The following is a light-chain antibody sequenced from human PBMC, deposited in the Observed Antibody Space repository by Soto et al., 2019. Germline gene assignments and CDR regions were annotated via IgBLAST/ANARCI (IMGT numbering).Light chain of an antibody. Sequence: EIVMTQSPATLSVSPGERATLSCRASQSVSSYLAWYQQKPGHAPRLLIYDASNRATGIPARFSGSGSGTDFTLTISSLEPEDVAVYYCQQSSNFGQGTRLEIK. J-gene: IGKJ5*01. V-gene: IGKV3-11*01. CDR2: DAS. CDR3: QQSSN. CDR1: QSVSSY.